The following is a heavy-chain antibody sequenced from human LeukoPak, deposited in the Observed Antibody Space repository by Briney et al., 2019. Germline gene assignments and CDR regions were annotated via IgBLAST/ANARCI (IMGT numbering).Heavy chain of an antibody. V-gene: IGHV3-30-3*01. D-gene: IGHD6-13*01. Sequence: GGSLRLSCAASGFTFSSYWMSWVRQAPGKGLEWVAVISYDGSNKCYADSVKGRFTISRDNSKNTLYLQMNSLRAEDTAVYYCARDLDSSSWYSVSYYYYGMDVWGQGTTVTVSS. J-gene: IGHJ6*02. CDR3: ARDLDSSSWYSVSYYYYGMDV. CDR1: GFTFSSYW. CDR2: ISYDGSNK.